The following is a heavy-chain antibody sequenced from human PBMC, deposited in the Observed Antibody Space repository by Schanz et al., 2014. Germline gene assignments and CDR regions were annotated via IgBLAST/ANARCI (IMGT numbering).Heavy chain of an antibody. CDR3: AKDGEIWSGYPEYFDS. J-gene: IGHJ4*02. CDR1: GFTFNSYS. Sequence: EVHLVESGGGLGQRGGSLIVSCEGSGFTFNSYSMNWVRQAPGKGLEWISYISSTSSSKDYADSVKGRFSISRDNAKNSLNLQMNSLRDEDTAVYYCAKDGEIWSGYPEYFDSWGQGTLVTVSS. V-gene: IGHV3-48*02. CDR2: ISSTSSSK. D-gene: IGHD3-3*01.